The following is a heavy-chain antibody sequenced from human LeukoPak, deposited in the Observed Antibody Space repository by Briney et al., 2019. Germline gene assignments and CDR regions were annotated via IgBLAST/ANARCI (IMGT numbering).Heavy chain of an antibody. Sequence: ASVKVSCKASGYNFNTFSIAWVRQAPGQGLEWMGWINANHGKTQYAQKFHDRVNITTDTLTNTAYPELKGLKSEDKVMYVCSRDXTXGAVVDFNFXGQGTLVTVSS. J-gene: IGHJ4*02. V-gene: IGHV1-18*01. D-gene: IGHD3-16*02. CDR2: INANHGKT. CDR1: GYNFNTFS. CDR3: SRDXTXGAVVDFNF.